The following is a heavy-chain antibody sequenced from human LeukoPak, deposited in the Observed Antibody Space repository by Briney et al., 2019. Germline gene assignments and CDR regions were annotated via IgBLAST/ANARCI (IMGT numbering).Heavy chain of an antibody. J-gene: IGHJ4*02. Sequence: SETLSLTCAVYGGSFSGYYWSWIRQPPGKGLEWIGEINHSGSTNYNPCLKSRVTISVDTSKNQFSLKLSSVTAADTAVYYCARGQNYGAADYWGQGTLVTVSS. CDR2: INHSGST. D-gene: IGHD4-17*01. CDR3: ARGQNYGAADY. CDR1: GGSFSGYY. V-gene: IGHV4-34*01.